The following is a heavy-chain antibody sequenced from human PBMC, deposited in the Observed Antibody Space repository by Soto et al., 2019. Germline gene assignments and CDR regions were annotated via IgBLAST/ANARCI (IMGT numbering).Heavy chain of an antibody. J-gene: IGHJ2*01. D-gene: IGHD4-4*01. CDR3: ARDYRVTTVSTGDWYFDL. CDR1: GGTFSSYA. Sequence: QVQLVQSGAEVKKPGSSVKVSCKASGGTFSSYAISWVRQAPGQGLEWMGGIIPIFGTANYAQKFQGRVTITADKSTSTAYMELSSLRSEDTAVYYCARDYRVTTVSTGDWYFDLWGRGTLVTVSS. CDR2: IIPIFGTA. V-gene: IGHV1-69*06.